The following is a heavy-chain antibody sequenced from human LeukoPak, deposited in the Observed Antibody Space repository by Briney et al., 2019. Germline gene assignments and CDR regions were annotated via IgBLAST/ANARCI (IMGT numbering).Heavy chain of an antibody. D-gene: IGHD2-2*01. CDR2: IYYSGST. Sequence: SETQSLTCTVSGGSISSYYWSWIRQPPGKGLEWIGYIYYSGSTNYNPSLKSRVTISVDTSKNQFSLKLSSVTAADTAVYYCARVSVVPAAMSDYYYYMDVWGKGTTVTISS. CDR1: GGSISSYY. J-gene: IGHJ6*03. V-gene: IGHV4-59*01. CDR3: ARVSVVPAAMSDYYYYMDV.